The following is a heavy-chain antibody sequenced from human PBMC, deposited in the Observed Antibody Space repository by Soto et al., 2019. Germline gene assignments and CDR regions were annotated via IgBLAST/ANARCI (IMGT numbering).Heavy chain of an antibody. CDR2: IFYLGSS. J-gene: IGHJ5*02. V-gene: IGHV4-39*01. Sequence: SETLSLTCTVSGDSIISSDFYWGWVRQPPGKGLEWIGSIFYLGSSYYNPSLKSRVTVSVDTSKNQFSLRLRSVTAADTALYFCARHSLALRKNNWFDPWGQGIMVTVSS. CDR3: ARHSLALRKNNWFDP. CDR1: GDSIISSDFY. D-gene: IGHD3-3*02.